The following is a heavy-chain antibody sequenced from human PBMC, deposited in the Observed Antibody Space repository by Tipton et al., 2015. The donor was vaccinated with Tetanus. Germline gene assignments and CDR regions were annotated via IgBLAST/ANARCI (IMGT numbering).Heavy chain of an antibody. Sequence: QVQLVQSGAEMKKPGASVKVSCKASGYTFSNYGITWVRQAPGQGLEWMGWVSPYNGDTFFAQNVQGRVTMTTDTSTSTAYMELRTPRSDDTAVYYCATFYYGSGSYRGGLRKFDYWGQGTLVTVSS. J-gene: IGHJ4*02. CDR3: ATFYYGSGSYRGGLRKFDY. CDR2: VSPYNGDT. CDR1: GYTFSNYG. V-gene: IGHV1-18*01. D-gene: IGHD3-10*01.